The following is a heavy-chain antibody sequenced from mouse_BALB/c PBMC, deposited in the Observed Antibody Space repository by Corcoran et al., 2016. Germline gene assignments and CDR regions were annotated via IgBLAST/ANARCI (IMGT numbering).Heavy chain of an antibody. J-gene: IGHJ4*01. V-gene: IGHV1-62-2*01. Sequence: VQLQQSGAGLVKPWASVKLSCKASGYTFTEYIIHWVKQRSGQGLEWIGWFYPGSGSIKYNEKFKDKATLTADKSSSTVYMELSRLTSEDSAVYFCARHEGFDYDEGYAMDYWGQGTSVTVSS. CDR3: ARHEGFDYDEGYAMDY. CDR1: GYTFTEYI. D-gene: IGHD2-4*01. CDR2: FYPGSGSI.